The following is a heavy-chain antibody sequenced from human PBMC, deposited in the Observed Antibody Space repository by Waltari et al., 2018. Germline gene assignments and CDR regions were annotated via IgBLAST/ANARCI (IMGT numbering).Heavy chain of an antibody. Sequence: QVQLVQSGAEVKKPGASVKVSCEASGYTFTGYYVHWVREAPGQGRGGVGVVVPKSGGPSEAQKLQGRGTKTGDTSISTVYMELSSLRSDDTAVYFCTRDGVSGGAFDIWGQGTRVTVSS. CDR2: VVPKSGGP. CDR3: TRDGVSGGAFDI. J-gene: IGHJ3*02. V-gene: IGHV1-2*02. CDR1: GYTFTGYY. D-gene: IGHD3-10*01.